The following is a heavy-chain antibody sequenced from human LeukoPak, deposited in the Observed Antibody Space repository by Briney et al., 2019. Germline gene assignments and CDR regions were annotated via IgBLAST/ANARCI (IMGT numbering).Heavy chain of an antibody. D-gene: IGHD3-10*01. CDR2: INPNSGGT. V-gene: IGHV1-2*02. J-gene: IGHJ2*01. CDR1: GYTFTGYY. Sequence: ASVKVSCKASGYTFTGYYMHWVRQAPGQGLEWMGWINPNSGGTNYAQKCQGRVTMTTDTSTSTAYMDLRSLRFDDTAVYYCARVVGSGSSWYFDLWGRGTLVTVSS. CDR3: ARVVGSGSSWYFDL.